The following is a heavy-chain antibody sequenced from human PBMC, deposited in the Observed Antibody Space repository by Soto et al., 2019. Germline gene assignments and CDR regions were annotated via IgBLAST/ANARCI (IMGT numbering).Heavy chain of an antibody. CDR2: IKFDGSEK. J-gene: IGHJ5*02. V-gene: IGHV3-7*03. Sequence: PGGSLRLSCAASGFIFSDYWMSWVRQAPGKGPEWVANIKFDGSEKQYVDSVRGRFTISRDNSRNSLFLQMNSLRAGDTAVYYCVKDGGYCSSSTCYSPRNHYFDPWGQGTLVTVSS. CDR1: GFIFSDYW. D-gene: IGHD2-2*01. CDR3: VKDGGYCSSSTCYSPRNHYFDP.